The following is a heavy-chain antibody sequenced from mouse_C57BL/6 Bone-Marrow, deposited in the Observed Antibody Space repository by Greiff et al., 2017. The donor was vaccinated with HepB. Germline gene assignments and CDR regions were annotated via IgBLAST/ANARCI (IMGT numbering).Heavy chain of an antibody. D-gene: IGHD2-3*01. V-gene: IGHV1-55*01. CDR1: GYTFTSYW. CDR2: IYPGSGST. Sequence: QVQLQQSGAELVKPGASVKMSCKASGYTFTSYWITWVKQRPGQGLEWIGDIYPGSGSTNYNEKFKSKATLNVDPSSSTAYMQLSSLTSEDSAVYYCARDDGYFLYYFDYWGQGTTLTVSS. CDR3: ARDDGYFLYYFDY. J-gene: IGHJ2*01.